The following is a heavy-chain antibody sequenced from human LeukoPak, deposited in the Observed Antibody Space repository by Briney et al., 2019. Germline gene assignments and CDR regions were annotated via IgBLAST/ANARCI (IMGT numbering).Heavy chain of an antibody. D-gene: IGHD2-21*02. CDR2: INPNSGGT. J-gene: IGHJ4*02. Sequence: ASVKVSCKASGYTFTGYYMHWVRQAPGQGLEWMGWINPNSGGTNYAQKFQGRVTMTRDTSISTAYMELSRRRSDDTAVYYCARGACGGDCFTLFDYWGQGTLVTVSS. CDR3: ARGACGGDCFTLFDY. V-gene: IGHV1-2*02. CDR1: GYTFTGYY.